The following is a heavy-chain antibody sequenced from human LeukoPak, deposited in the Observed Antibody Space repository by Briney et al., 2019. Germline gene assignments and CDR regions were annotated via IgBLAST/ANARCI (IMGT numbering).Heavy chain of an antibody. CDR3: ATTYCGGDCPYDY. D-gene: IGHD2-21*01. J-gene: IGHJ4*02. CDR2: INHSGST. V-gene: IGHV4-34*01. Sequence: SETLSLTCAVYGGSFGGYYWSWIRQPPGKGLEWIGEINHSGSTNYNPSLKSRVTISVDTSKNQFSLKLSSVTAADTAVYYCATTYCGGDCPYDYWGQGTLVTVSS. CDR1: GGSFGGYY.